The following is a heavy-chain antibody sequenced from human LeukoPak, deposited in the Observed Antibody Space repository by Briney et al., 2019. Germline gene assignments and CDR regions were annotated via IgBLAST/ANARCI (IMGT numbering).Heavy chain of an antibody. V-gene: IGHV1-8*02. CDR1: GGTFSNYG. J-gene: IGHJ4*02. Sequence: ASVKVSCKASGGTFSNYGINWMRQAPGQGLEWVGWMNPNSGNTGYAQTFQGKLTMTRNTSIKTAYMELSSLRSEDTAVYYCARRFYDNLTGHTWYDYWGQGTLVTVSS. CDR3: ARRFYDNLTGHTWYDY. D-gene: IGHD3-9*01. CDR2: MNPNSGNT.